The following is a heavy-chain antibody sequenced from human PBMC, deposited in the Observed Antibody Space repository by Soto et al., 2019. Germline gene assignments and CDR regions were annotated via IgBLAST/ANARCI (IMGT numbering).Heavy chain of an antibody. CDR2: TYYGASS. J-gene: IGHJ4*02. D-gene: IGHD6-13*01. CDR3: VRVAGSASWYETDS. CDR1: GYSISSDYY. Sequence: SETLSLTCAVSGYSISSDYYWGWRRQPPGKGMEWLGTTYYGASSYYNPSLRSRITILLDASTNKLSIKLSSVTAADTAVYFCVRVAGSASWYETDSWGQGILVTVSS. V-gene: IGHV4-38-2*01.